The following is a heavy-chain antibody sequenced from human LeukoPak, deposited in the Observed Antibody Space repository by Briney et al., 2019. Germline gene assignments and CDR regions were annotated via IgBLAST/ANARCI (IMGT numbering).Heavy chain of an antibody. Sequence: GGSLRLSCAASGFTFRSYWMHWVRQAPGKGLVWVSRINSDGSSTTYADSVKGRFTISRDNAKNTLNLQMNSLRAEDTAVYYCAKALATRHMDVWGQGTTVTVSS. CDR3: AKALATRHMDV. CDR2: INSDGSST. J-gene: IGHJ6*02. CDR1: GFTFRSYW. V-gene: IGHV3-74*01.